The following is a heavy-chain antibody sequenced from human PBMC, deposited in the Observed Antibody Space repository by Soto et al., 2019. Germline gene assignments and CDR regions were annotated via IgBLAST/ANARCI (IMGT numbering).Heavy chain of an antibody. V-gene: IGHV1-46*03. CDR3: ARGDYDSSGPIPSYYGMDV. CDR2: INPSGGST. D-gene: IGHD3-22*01. CDR1: GYTFTSYY. J-gene: IGHJ6*02. Sequence: ASVKVSCKASGYTFTSYYMHWVRQAPGQGLEWMGMINPSGGSTSYAQKFQGRVTMTRDTSTSTVYMELSSLRSEDTAVYYCARGDYDSSGPIPSYYGMDVWGQGTTVTVSS.